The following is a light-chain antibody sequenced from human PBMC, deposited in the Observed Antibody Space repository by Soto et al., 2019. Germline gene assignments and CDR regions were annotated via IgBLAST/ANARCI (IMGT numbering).Light chain of an antibody. V-gene: IGLV2-14*03. J-gene: IGLJ1*01. CDR1: SSDVGNYKY. Sequence: SVRSQPASVSGSPGQSITISCTGTSSDVGNYKYVSWYQQHPGKAPKLMIYEVSTRPSGVSNRFSGSKSGNTPSLTISGLQAEDETDYCGLSYTCSGTDGFGTGPKVTVL. CDR3: LSYTCSGTDG. CDR2: EVS.